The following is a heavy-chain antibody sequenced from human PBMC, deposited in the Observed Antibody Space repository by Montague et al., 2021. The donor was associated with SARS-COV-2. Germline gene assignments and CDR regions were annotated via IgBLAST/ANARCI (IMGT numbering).Heavy chain of an antibody. CDR1: GGSISSSSYY. V-gene: IGHV4-39*07. D-gene: IGHD6-13*01. J-gene: IGHJ6*02. CDR3: TRAGRQQLVRLSGMDV. Sequence: SETLSLTCTVSGGSISSSSYYWGWIRQPPGKGLEWIGSIYYSGSTYYNPSLKSRVTISVDTSKNQFSLKLSSVTAADTAVYYCTRAGRQQLVRLSGMDVWGQGTTGTGSS. CDR2: IYYSGST.